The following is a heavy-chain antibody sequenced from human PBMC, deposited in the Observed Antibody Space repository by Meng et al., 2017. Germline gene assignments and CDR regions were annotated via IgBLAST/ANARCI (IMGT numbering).Heavy chain of an antibody. D-gene: IGHD6-19*01. CDR3: ARAIAVAGITIDY. CDR1: GGTFSSYA. Sequence: QVQLVLSGAEVKKPGSSVKASCKASGGTFSSYATSWVRQAPGQGLEWMGGIIPIFGTANYAQKFQGRVTITADKSTSTAYMELSSLRSEDTAVYYCARAIAVAGITIDYWGQGTLVTVSS. CDR2: IIPIFGTA. J-gene: IGHJ4*02. V-gene: IGHV1-69*06.